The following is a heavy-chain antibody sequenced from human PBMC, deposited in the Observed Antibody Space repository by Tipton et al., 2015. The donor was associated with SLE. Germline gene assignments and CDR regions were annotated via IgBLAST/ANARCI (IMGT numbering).Heavy chain of an antibody. CDR1: GYSISSGYY. CDR3: ARGGSIAARPARLDV. J-gene: IGHJ6*04. V-gene: IGHV4-38-2*01. D-gene: IGHD6-6*01. CDR2: IYHSGST. Sequence: TLSLTCAVSGYSISSGYYWGWIRQPPGKGLEWIGSIYHSGSTYYNPSLKSRVTISVDTSKNQFSLKLSSVTAADTAVYYCARGGSIAARPARLDVWGKGTTVTVSS.